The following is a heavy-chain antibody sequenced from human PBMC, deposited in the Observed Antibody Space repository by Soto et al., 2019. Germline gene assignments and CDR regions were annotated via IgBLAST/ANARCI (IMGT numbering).Heavy chain of an antibody. V-gene: IGHV5-51*01. Sequence: GDSLKISCKGSGDTFTDYWLGWVRQLPGKGLEWMGIIYPGDSGTRYSPSFHGRVTITVGKSTSTAYLQGITLRASDTAMYYCARHIRNYRNYYYARDVCGEGTTVTVS. CDR3: ARHIRNYRNYYYARDV. J-gene: IGHJ6*02. CDR2: IYPGDSGT. CDR1: GDTFTDYW. D-gene: IGHD3-10*01.